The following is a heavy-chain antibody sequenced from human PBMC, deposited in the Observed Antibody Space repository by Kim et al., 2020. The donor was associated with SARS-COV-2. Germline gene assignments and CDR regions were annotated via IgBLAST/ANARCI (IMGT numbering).Heavy chain of an antibody. CDR3: ATSGSGSYYYYGMDV. J-gene: IGHJ6*02. D-gene: IGHD3-10*01. Sequence: EGSLRLSCAASGFTFSSYAMHWVRQAPGKGLEWVAVISYDGSNKYYADSVKGRFTISRDNSKNTLYLQMNSLRAEDTAVYYCATSGSGSYYYYGMDVWGQGTTVTVSS. CDR1: GFTFSSYA. V-gene: IGHV3-30-3*01. CDR2: ISYDGSNK.